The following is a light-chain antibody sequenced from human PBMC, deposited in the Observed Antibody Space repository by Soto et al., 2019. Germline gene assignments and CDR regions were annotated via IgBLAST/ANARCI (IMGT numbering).Light chain of an antibody. CDR3: QQYNTYST. J-gene: IGKJ5*01. V-gene: IGKV1-5*01. CDR1: QSISRW. CDR2: DAS. Sequence: IQMTQSPSTLSASVGDRVTITCRASQSISRWLAWYQQKPGKAPKALIYDASTLRSGVPSRFSGGGSGTEFTLTISSLQPEEFATYDCQQYNTYSTFGQGTRLEIK.